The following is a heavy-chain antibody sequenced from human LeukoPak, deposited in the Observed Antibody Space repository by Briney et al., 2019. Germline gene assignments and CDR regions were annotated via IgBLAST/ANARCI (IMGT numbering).Heavy chain of an antibody. V-gene: IGHV4-34*01. D-gene: IGHD3-10*01. Sequence: SETLSLTCAVYGGSFSGYYWSWIRQPSGKGLEWIGEINHSGSTNYNPSLKSRVTISVDTSKNQFSLKLSSVTAADTAVYYCARGNGYGSNYWGQGTLVTVSS. J-gene: IGHJ4*02. CDR1: GGSFSGYY. CDR3: ARGNGYGSNY. CDR2: INHSGST.